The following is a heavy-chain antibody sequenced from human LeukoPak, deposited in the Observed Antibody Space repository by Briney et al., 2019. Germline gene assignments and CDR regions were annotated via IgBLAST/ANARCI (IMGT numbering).Heavy chain of an antibody. CDR1: GFTFSDYA. Sequence: GGSLRLSCAISGFTFSDYAMSWVRQAPGKGLEWVSVISGTGGATYYADSVKGRFTISRDNSKNTLYLQMNSLRAEDTAVYYCARDSGSGWYHGSWGQGTLVTVSS. D-gene: IGHD6-19*01. CDR3: ARDSGSGWYHGS. J-gene: IGHJ5*02. CDR2: ISGTGGAT. V-gene: IGHV3-23*01.